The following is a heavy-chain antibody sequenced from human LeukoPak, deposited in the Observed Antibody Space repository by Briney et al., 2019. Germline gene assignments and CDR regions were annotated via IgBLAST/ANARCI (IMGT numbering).Heavy chain of an antibody. D-gene: IGHD6-13*01. CDR3: AKQSSSRLDYSYY. CDR2: ISGIGGST. CDR1: LYTFSSYA. J-gene: IGHJ4*02. Sequence: GGALRLSCAPSLYTFSSYAMSWVCQAPGKGLEWVSAISGIGGSTYYAASVKGLFTISRDNSKNTLYLQMNSLRAEDTAVYYCAKQSSSRLDYSYYCGQGTLVTVSS. V-gene: IGHV3-23*01.